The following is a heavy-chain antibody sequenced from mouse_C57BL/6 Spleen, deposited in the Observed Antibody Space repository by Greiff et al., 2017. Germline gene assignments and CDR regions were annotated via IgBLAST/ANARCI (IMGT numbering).Heavy chain of an antibody. CDR1: GFTFSNYW. D-gene: IGHD4-1*01. Sequence: EVKLEESGGGLVQPGGSMKLSCVASGFTFSNYWMNWVRQSPEKGLEWVAQIRLKSDNYATHYAESVKGRFTISRDDSTSSVYLQMNNLRAEDTGIYYFTGWDGTDYWGQGTLVTVSA. J-gene: IGHJ3*01. CDR2: IRLKSDNYAT. V-gene: IGHV6-3*01. CDR3: TGWDGTDY.